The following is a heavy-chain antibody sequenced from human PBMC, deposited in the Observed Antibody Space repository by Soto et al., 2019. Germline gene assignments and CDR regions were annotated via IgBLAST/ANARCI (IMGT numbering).Heavy chain of an antibody. Sequence: EVQVVQSGPEVKKPGESLKISCKTVGYDFPTYWIAWVRQMPGKGLEWMGIHYPGDSDSRYSPSFQGQVTFSSDKSISTAYLQWSSLKSSDTAMYFCARHVSLGSGYFDYWGQGTLVTVSS. V-gene: IGHV5-51*01. J-gene: IGHJ4*02. CDR3: ARHVSLGSGYFDY. CDR2: HYPGDSDS. CDR1: GYDFPTYW. D-gene: IGHD1-26*01.